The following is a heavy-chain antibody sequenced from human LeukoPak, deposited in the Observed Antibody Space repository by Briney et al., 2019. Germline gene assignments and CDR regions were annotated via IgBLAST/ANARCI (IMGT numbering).Heavy chain of an antibody. CDR1: GFTFDDYG. CDR3: AKDRATVRPNFYYYYGMDV. J-gene: IGHJ6*02. V-gene: IGHV3-30*18. D-gene: IGHD4-17*01. CDR2: ISYHGGNK. Sequence: GGSLRLSCAASGFTFDDYGMSWVRQAPGKGLEWVAVISYHGGNKYYADSVKGRFTISRDNSKNTLYLQMNSLRGEDTAVYYCAKDRATVRPNFYYYYGMDVWGQGTTVTVSS.